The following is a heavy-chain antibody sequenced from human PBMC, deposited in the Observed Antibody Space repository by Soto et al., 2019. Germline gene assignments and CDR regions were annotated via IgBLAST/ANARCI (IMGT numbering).Heavy chain of an antibody. V-gene: IGHV4-31*03. CDR1: GGSISSGGYY. CDR3: ARVPSVTYYFDY. Sequence: TLSLTCPVSGGSISSGGYYWSWIRQHPGKGLEWIGYIYYSGSTYYNPSLKSRVTISVDTSKNQFSLKLSSVTAADTAVYYCARVPSVTYYFDYWGQGTLVTVYS. J-gene: IGHJ4*02. D-gene: IGHD4-17*01. CDR2: IYYSGST.